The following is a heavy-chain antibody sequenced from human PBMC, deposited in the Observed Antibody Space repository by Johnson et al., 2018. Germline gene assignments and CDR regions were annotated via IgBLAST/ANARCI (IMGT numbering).Heavy chain of an antibody. CDR2: ISSNGGSP. D-gene: IGHD3-22*01. CDR1: GFTFSSYA. J-gene: IGHJ3*02. V-gene: IGHV3-64*01. CDR3: ARGGVYYESSGYYEAFDI. Sequence: VQLVQSGGVLVQPGGSLRLSCAASGFTFSSYAMHWVRQAPGKGLEYVSAISSNGGSPYYANSVKGRFTISRDNSKNTLYLQMSSLRAEDRAVYYCARGGVYYESSGYYEAFDIWGQGTMVTVSS.